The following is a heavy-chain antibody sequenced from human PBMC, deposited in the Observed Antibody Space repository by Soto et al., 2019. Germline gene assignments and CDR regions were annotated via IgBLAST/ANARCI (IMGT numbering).Heavy chain of an antibody. CDR3: ARGKLTMVRGVPYYYYGMDF. V-gene: IGHV1-18*01. CDR2: ISAYNGNT. CDR1: GYTFISYG. J-gene: IGHJ6*02. D-gene: IGHD3-10*01. Sequence: ASVKVSCKASGYTFISYGISWVRQAPGQGLEWMGWISAYNGNTNYAQKLQGRVTMTTDTSTSTAYMELRSLRSDDTAVYYCARGKLTMVRGVPYYYYGMDFWGQGTTVTVSS.